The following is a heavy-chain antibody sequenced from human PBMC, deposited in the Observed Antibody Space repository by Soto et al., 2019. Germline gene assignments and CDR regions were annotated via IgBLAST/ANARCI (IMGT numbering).Heavy chain of an antibody. V-gene: IGHV1-58*01. Sequence: SVKVSCKASGFTFTSSAVQWVRQARGQRREWIGWIVVGSGNTNYAQKFQERVTITRDMSTSTAYMELSSLRSEDTAVYYCAATGIVGATGFDYWGQGTLVTVSS. D-gene: IGHD1-26*01. CDR3: AATGIVGATGFDY. CDR2: IVVGSGNT. J-gene: IGHJ4*02. CDR1: GFTFTSSA.